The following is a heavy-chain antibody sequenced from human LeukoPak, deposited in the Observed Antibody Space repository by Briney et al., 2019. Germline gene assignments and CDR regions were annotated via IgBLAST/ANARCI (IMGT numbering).Heavy chain of an antibody. CDR1: AFTFSSYG. V-gene: IGHV3-30*02. CDR3: ARDKIVGATHFDY. CDR2: IEFHGRTE. D-gene: IGHD1-26*01. J-gene: IGHJ4*02. Sequence: KTGGSLRLSCAASAFTFSSYGMHWVRQAPGKGLEWVAFIEFHGRTEYYADSLKGRFTISRDNSKNTLYLQMNSLRPEDTAVYYCARDKIVGATHFDYWGQGALVTVSS.